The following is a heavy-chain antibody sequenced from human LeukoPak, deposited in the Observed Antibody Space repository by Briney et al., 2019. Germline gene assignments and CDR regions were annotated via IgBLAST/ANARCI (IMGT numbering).Heavy chain of an antibody. CDR3: ARLVPQNLLWFGDLSGNWFDP. J-gene: IGHJ5*02. Sequence: GGSLRLSCAASGFTFSDYYMSWIRQAPGKGLEWVSYISSSSSYTNYADSVKGRFTISRDNAKNSLYLQMNSLRAEDTAVYYCARLVPQNLLWFGDLSGNWFDPWGQGTLVTVSS. CDR1: GFTFSDYY. D-gene: IGHD3-10*01. CDR2: ISSSSSYT. V-gene: IGHV3-11*06.